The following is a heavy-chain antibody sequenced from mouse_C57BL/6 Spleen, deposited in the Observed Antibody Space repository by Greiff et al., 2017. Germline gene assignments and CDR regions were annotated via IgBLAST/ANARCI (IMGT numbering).Heavy chain of an antibody. CDR1: GYTFTSYW. V-gene: IGHV1-7*01. J-gene: IGHJ2*01. D-gene: IGHD2-3*01. CDR2: INPSSGYT. CDR3: ARSGDGYSDD. Sequence: QVQLQQSGAELAKPGASVKLSCKASGYTFTSYWMHWVKQRPGQGLEWIGYINPSSGYTKYNEKFKYKATLTADKSSSTAYMQLSSLTYEDSAVYYCARSGDGYSDDWGQGTTRTVSS.